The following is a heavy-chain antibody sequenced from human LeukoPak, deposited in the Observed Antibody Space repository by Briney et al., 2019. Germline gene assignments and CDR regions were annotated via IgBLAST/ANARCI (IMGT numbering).Heavy chain of an antibody. Sequence: ASVKVSCKASGGTFSSYAISWVRQAPGQGLEWMGGIIPIFGTANYAQKFQGRVTITADESTSIAYMELSSLRSEDTAVYYCARALVTMVRGVITFDYWGQGTLVTVSS. J-gene: IGHJ4*02. CDR1: GGTFSSYA. D-gene: IGHD3-10*01. V-gene: IGHV1-69*01. CDR2: IIPIFGTA. CDR3: ARALVTMVRGVITFDY.